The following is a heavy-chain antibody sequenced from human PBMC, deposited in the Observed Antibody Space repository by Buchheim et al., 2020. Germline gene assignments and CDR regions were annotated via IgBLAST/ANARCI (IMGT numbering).Heavy chain of an antibody. CDR2: ISYDGSNK. CDR1: GFTFSSYA. D-gene: IGHD2-15*01. J-gene: IGHJ4*02. CDR3: ARDGWRYCSGGSCYSFDN. V-gene: IGHV3-30*04. Sequence: QVQLVESGGGVVQPGRSLRLSCAASGFTFSSYAMHWVRQAPGKGLEWVAVISYDGSNKYYADSVKGRFTISRDNSKNTLYLQMNSLRAEDTAVYYCARDGWRYCSGGSCYSFDNWGQGTL.